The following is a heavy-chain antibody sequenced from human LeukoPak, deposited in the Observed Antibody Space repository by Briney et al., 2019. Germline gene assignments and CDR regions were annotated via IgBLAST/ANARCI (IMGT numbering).Heavy chain of an antibody. CDR3: ARVDSSGYEYYFDY. J-gene: IGHJ4*02. CDR2: IYYSGST. Sequence: PSETLPLTCTVSGGSISSYYWSWIRQPPGKGLEWIGYIYYSGSTNYNPSLKSRVTISVDTSQNQFSLKLSSVTAADTAVYYCARVDSSGYEYYFDYWGQGTLVTVSS. CDR1: GGSISSYY. V-gene: IGHV4-59*01. D-gene: IGHD3-22*01.